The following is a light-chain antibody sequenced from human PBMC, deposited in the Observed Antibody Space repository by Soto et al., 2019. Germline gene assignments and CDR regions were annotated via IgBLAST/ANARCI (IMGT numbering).Light chain of an antibody. V-gene: IGLV1-44*01. CDR2: SNN. J-gene: IGLJ1*01. CDR3: AAWDDSLNEV. Sequence: QSVLTQPPSASVTPGQRVTISCSGSSSNIGSNTVNWYQQHPGTAPKLLIYSNNQRPSGVLDRFSGAKSGTSASLAISGLQSEDEADYYCAAWDDSLNEVFGTGTQLTVL. CDR1: SSNIGSNT.